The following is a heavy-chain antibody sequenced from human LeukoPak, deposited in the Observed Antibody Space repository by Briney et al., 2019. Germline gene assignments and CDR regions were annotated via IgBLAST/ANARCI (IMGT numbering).Heavy chain of an antibody. V-gene: IGHV4-30-4*01. D-gene: IGHD3-22*01. CDR3: ASRPHLKALNYYDSTDSDAFDI. Sequence: SETLSLTCTVSGGSISSGDYYWSWIRQPPGKGLEWIGYIYYSGSTYYNPSLKSRVTISVDKSKSQFSLKLSSVTAADTAVYYCASRPHLKALNYYDSTDSDAFDIWGQGTMVTVSS. CDR2: IYYSGST. CDR1: GGSISSGDYY. J-gene: IGHJ3*02.